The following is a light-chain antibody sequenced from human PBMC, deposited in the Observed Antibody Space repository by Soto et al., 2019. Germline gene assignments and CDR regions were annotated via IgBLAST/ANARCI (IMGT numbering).Light chain of an antibody. CDR2: HTS. J-gene: IGKJ3*01. CDR3: QQYVNSPRT. CDR1: QSLSNIY. V-gene: IGKV3-20*01. Sequence: EVVLTQSPDTLSLSPGERATLSCRASQSLSNIYLAWYQQKPGQAPRLLIYHTSTRATGTPDRFSGSGSGTDFTLTISRLEPEDFAVYYCQQYVNSPRTFGPGTKVDIK.